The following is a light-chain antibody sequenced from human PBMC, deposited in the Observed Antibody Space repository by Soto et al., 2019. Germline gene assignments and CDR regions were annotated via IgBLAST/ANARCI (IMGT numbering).Light chain of an antibody. CDR1: NSNIGRNT. J-gene: IGLJ2*01. V-gene: IGLV1-44*01. CDR3: AAWDESPNVPV. CDR2: SNN. Sequence: QSVLTHPPSASGTPGQRVTISCSGSNSNIGRNTVNWYQQLPGAAPNLLIYSNNERPSGVPDRFSGSKSGTSASLAISGLQSEDEADYYCAAWDESPNVPVFGGGTKLTVL.